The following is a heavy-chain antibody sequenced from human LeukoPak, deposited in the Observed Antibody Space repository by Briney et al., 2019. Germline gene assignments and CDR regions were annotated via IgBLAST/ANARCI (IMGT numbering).Heavy chain of an antibody. CDR1: GGSISSYY. J-gene: IGHJ4*02. D-gene: IGHD4-23*01. V-gene: IGHV4-59*01. Sequence: SETLSLTCTVPGGSISSYYWSWIRQPPGKGLEWIGYIYYSGSTNYNPSLKSRVTISVDTSKNQFSLKLSSVTAADTAVYYCARVVSGNTDYWGQGTLVTVSS. CDR3: ARVVSGNTDY. CDR2: IYYSGST.